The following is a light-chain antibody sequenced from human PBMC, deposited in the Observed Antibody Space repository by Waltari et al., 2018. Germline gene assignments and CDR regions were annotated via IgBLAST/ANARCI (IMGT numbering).Light chain of an antibody. Sequence: IVLTQSPGTLSLSPGDTGTLSCRASQSLRSRYLAWYQQRPCQAPRLLIYGSSNRATGIPDRFSGSGSGTHFTLIISGLEPEDSAVYYCQQFGSSPRGTFGQGTKLEIK. CDR2: GSS. J-gene: IGKJ2*01. CDR1: QSLRSRY. V-gene: IGKV3-20*01. CDR3: QQFGSSPRGT.